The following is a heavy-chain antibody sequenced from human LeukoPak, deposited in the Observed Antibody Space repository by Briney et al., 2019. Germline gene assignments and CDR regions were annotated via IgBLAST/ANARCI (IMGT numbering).Heavy chain of an antibody. J-gene: IGHJ4*02. CDR2: INPSGGST. CDR3: ARDSPRDYFFDY. V-gene: IGHV1-46*01. CDR1: GYTFTSYY. Sequence: ASVKVSCKASGYTFTSYYMHWVRQAPGQGLEWMGIINPSGGSTSHAQKFQGRVTMTRDMSTSTVYMELSSLRSEDTAVYYCARDSPRDYFFDYWGQGTLVTVSS. D-gene: IGHD2/OR15-2a*01.